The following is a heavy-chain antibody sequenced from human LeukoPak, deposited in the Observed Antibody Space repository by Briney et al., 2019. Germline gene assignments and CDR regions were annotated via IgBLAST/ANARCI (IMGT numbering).Heavy chain of an antibody. CDR1: GYTFIGYY. CDR3: ASSPGYYYDSSGYPSY. Sequence: ASVKVSCKASGYTFIGYYMHWVRQAPGQGLEWMGWINPNSGGTNYAQKFQGRVTMTRDTSISTAYMELSRLRSDDTAVYYCASSPGYYYDSSGYPSYWGQGTLVTVSS. J-gene: IGHJ4*02. CDR2: INPNSGGT. D-gene: IGHD3-22*01. V-gene: IGHV1-2*02.